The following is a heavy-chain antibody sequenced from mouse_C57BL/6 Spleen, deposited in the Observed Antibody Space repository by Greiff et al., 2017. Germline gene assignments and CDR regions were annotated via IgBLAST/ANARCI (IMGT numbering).Heavy chain of an antibody. D-gene: IGHD1-1*01. V-gene: IGHV1-15*01. Sequence: QLQQSGAELVRPGASVTLSCKASGYTFTDYEMHWVKQTPVHGLEWIGAIDPETGGTAYNQKFKGKAILTADKSSSTAYMELRSLTSEDSAVYYCTRGTTVANGYWGQGTTLTVSS. CDR1: GYTFTDYE. CDR3: TRGTTVANGY. CDR2: IDPETGGT. J-gene: IGHJ2*01.